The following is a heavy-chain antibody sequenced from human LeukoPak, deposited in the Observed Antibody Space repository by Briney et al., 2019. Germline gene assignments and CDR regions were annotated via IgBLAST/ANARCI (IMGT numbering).Heavy chain of an antibody. D-gene: IGHD5-18*01. J-gene: IGHJ4*02. CDR1: GFTFSNYW. CDR3: AKDLGPYSYGEHDY. Sequence: PGGSLRLSCAASGFTFSNYWMSWVRQAPEKGLEWVSAISGSGGSTYYADSVKGRFTISRDNSKNTLYLQMNSLRAEDTAVYYCAKDLGPYSYGEHDYWGQGTLVTVSS. CDR2: ISGSGGST. V-gene: IGHV3-23*01.